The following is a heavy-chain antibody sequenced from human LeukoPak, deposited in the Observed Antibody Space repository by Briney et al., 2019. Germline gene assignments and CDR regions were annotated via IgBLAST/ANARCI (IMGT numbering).Heavy chain of an antibody. Sequence: ASVKVSCKTSGYTFTGYYIHWVRQAPGQGLQWLGWINPNSGGANYAQNFQGRVTVTRDTSTATAYMELRWLTSDDTAVYYCARDLFTRKTLGNWDSRAFHIWGQGTTVTVSS. D-gene: IGHD1-14*01. CDR2: INPNSGGA. J-gene: IGHJ3*02. V-gene: IGHV1-2*02. CDR3: ARDLFTRKTLGNWDSRAFHI. CDR1: GYTFTGYY.